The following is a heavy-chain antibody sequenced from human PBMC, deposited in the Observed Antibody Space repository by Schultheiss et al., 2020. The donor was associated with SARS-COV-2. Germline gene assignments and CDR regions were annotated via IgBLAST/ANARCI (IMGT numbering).Heavy chain of an antibody. CDR2: ISYDGSNK. Sequence: GGSLRLSCAASGFTFSSYGMHWVRQAPGKGLEWVAVISYDGSNKYYADSVKGRFTISRDNSKNTLYLQMNSLRAEDTALYYCAKAQGLDGGNPYYFDYWGQGTLVTVSS. CDR1: GFTFSSYG. CDR3: AKAQGLDGGNPYYFDY. V-gene: IGHV3-30*18. D-gene: IGHD4-23*01. J-gene: IGHJ4*02.